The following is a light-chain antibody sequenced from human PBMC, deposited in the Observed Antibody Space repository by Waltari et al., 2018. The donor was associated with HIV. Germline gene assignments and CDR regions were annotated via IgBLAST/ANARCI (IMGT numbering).Light chain of an antibody. Sequence: DIVMTQSPDSLAVSLGERANINCKSSQSLLYSSDNKNYLAWYQQKPGQPPKLLIYWASTRESGVPDRFSGSGSGTDFTLTINSLQAEDVAVYYCQQYYSTLALTFGGGTKVEIK. CDR1: QSLLYSSDNKNY. CDR2: WAS. CDR3: QQYYSTLALT. V-gene: IGKV4-1*01. J-gene: IGKJ4*01.